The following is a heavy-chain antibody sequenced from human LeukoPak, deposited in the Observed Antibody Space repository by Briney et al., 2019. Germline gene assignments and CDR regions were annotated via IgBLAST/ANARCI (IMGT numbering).Heavy chain of an antibody. V-gene: IGHV3-74*01. CDR1: GFTFSSYW. CDR2: IKSDGSST. Sequence: GGSLRLSCAASGFTFSSYWMHWVRQFPGKGLVWVSRIKSDGSSTTYADSVKGRFTISRDNAKNTLYLQMNSLRAEDTAVYYCARDQTYGDYWYFDLWGRGTLVTVPS. CDR3: ARDQTYGDYWYFDL. D-gene: IGHD4-17*01. J-gene: IGHJ2*01.